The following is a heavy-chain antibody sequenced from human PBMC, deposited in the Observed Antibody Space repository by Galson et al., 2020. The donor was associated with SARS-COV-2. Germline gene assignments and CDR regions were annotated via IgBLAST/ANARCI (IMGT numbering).Heavy chain of an antibody. CDR3: ARFTITATGINFDY. CDR2: VYYSWIT. Sequence: ASETLSLTCTVSGGSMSDYYWSWIRQPPKQGTEYIGYVYYSWITNYNPSLNGRVTISVDTSKNQFSLRLTSVTAADTAVYYCARFTITATGINFDYWGQGALVTVSS. D-gene: IGHD6-13*01. CDR1: GGSMSDYY. V-gene: IGHV4-59*01. J-gene: IGHJ4*02.